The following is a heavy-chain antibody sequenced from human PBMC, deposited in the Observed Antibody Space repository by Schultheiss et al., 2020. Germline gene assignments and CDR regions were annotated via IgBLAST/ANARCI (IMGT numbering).Heavy chain of an antibody. J-gene: IGHJ6*02. CDR1: GFTFSEAS. D-gene: IGHD6-6*01. Sequence: GESLKISCAVSGFTFSEASMNWVRQAPGKGLEWVGRIKSKTDGGTTDYAAPVKGRFTISRDDSKNTLYLQMNSLKTEDTAVYYCTTDRAARQVRLPTRAMDVWGQGTTVTFSS. CDR3: TTDRAARQVRLPTRAMDV. CDR2: IKSKTDGGTT. V-gene: IGHV3-15*01.